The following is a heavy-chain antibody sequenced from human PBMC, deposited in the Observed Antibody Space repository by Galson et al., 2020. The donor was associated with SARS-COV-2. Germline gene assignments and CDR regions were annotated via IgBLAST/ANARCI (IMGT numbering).Heavy chain of an antibody. V-gene: IGHV3-7*01. CDR1: GFAFSSYW. J-gene: IGHJ4*02. D-gene: IGHD6-19*01. CDR3: ARSAGSGWYDY. CDR2: IQHNGGEK. Sequence: GESLKISCAASGFAFSSYWMRWLRQAPGKGLEWVANIQHNGGEKYYLESVTGRFTISSDNVRNSLSLQMDSLRVGDTAVYYCARSAGSGWYDYWGRGTLVTVSS.